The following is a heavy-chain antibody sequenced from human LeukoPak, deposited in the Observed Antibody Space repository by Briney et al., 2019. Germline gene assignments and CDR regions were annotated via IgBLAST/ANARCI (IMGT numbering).Heavy chain of an antibody. D-gene: IGHD1-26*01. CDR1: GFTFSNYN. CDR2: ISASGSYI. V-gene: IGHV3-21*01. Sequence: PGGSLRLSCAAPGFTFSNYNMNWVRQAPGKGLEWLSSISASGSYISYADSVKGRFTTSRDNAKNPLYLQMTSLRAEDTAVYYCARDYTGSYNVDYWGQGTLVTVSS. J-gene: IGHJ4*02. CDR3: ARDYTGSYNVDY.